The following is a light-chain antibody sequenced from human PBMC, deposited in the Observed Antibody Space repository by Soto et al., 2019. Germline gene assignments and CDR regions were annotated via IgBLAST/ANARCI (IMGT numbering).Light chain of an antibody. J-gene: IGLJ1*01. CDR1: SSDGGGYNS. V-gene: IGLV2-8*01. CDR3: SSYTASSTLV. CDR2: EVS. Sequence: QSALTQPPSASGSPGQSVTISCTGTSSDGGGYNSVSWYQQHPGKAPRLVIYEVSKRPSGVPDRFSGSKSGNTASLIVSGLQAEDEADYYCSSYTASSTLVFGTGTKLTVL.